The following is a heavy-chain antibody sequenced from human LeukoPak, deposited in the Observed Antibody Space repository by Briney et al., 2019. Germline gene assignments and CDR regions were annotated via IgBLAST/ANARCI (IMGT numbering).Heavy chain of an antibody. CDR2: IYYSGST. D-gene: IGHD4-17*01. CDR1: GGSISNYY. V-gene: IGHV4-59*01. J-gene: IGHJ4*02. CDR3: VRGGPPTVTRLDY. Sequence: SETLSLTCTVSGGSISNYYWSWIRQPPGKGLEWIGNIYYSGSTNYHPSLKSRVTISVDTSKNQFSLKLSSVTAADTAVYYCVRGGPPTVTRLDYWGQGTLVTVSS.